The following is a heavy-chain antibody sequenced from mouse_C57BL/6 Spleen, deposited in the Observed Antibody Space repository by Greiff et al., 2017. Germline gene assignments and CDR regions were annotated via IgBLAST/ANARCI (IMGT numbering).Heavy chain of an antibody. D-gene: IGHD2-3*01. CDR1: GISITTGNYR. CDR2: IYYSGTF. Sequence: EVQLQQSGPGLVKPSQTVFLTCTVTGISITTGNYRWSWIRQFPGNKLEWIGYIYYSGTFTYNPSLTSRTTITRDTPKNQFFLEMNSLTAEDTATYYCARDGDGYSWFAYWGQGTLVTVSA. J-gene: IGHJ3*01. V-gene: IGHV3-5*01. CDR3: ARDGDGYSWFAY.